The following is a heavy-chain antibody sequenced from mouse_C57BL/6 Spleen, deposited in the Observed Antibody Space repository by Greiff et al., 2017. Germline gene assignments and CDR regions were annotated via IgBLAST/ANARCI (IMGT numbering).Heavy chain of an antibody. D-gene: IGHD1-1*01. V-gene: IGHV5-4*01. CDR1: GFTFSSYA. CDR2: ISDGGSYT. J-gene: IGHJ4*01. CDR3: ARDDYGSSYDYAKGY. Sequence: DVQLVESGGGLVKPGGSLKLSCAASGFTFSSYALSWVRQTPEQRLEWVATISDGGSYTYYPDNVKGRFTITRDNAKNNLYLQMSHLKSEDTAMYYGARDDYGSSYDYAKGYWGQGTTVTVSS.